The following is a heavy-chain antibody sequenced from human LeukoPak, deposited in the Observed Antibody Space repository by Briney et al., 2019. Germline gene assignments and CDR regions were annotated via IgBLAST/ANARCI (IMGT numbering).Heavy chain of an antibody. J-gene: IGHJ4*02. CDR2: ISYDGSQK. CDR1: GFTFSSCA. V-gene: IGHV3-30-3*01. D-gene: IGHD3-10*01. CDR3: ARGTVLLWFGVDY. Sequence: GRSLRLSCAASGFTFSSCAMHWVRQAPGKGLEWVAAISYDGSQKFYEDSVKGRFTISRDNAKNTLYLQMNSLTADDTAVYYCARGTVLLWFGVDYWGQGTLVTVSS.